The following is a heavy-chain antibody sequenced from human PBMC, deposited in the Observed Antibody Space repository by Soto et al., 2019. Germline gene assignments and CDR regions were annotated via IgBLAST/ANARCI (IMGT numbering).Heavy chain of an antibody. CDR1: GFTFSNAW. CDR2: IKSKTDGGTT. D-gene: IGHD3-3*01. Sequence: EVQLVESGGGLVKPGGSLRLSCAASGFTFSNAWMSWVRQAPGKGLEWVGRIKSKTDGGTTDYAAPVKGRFTISRDDSKNTLYLQMNSLKTADTAVYYCTTLSYDFWSGYYTRWFDPWGQGTLVTVSS. CDR3: TTLSYDFWSGYYTRWFDP. J-gene: IGHJ5*02. V-gene: IGHV3-15*01.